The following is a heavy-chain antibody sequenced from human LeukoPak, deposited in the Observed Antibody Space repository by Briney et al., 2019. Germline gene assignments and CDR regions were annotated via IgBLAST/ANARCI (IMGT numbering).Heavy chain of an antibody. CDR2: MNPNSGNT. V-gene: IGHV1-8*01. CDR1: GYTFTSYD. J-gene: IGHJ4*02. Sequence: ASVKVSCKASGYTFTSYDINWVRQATGQGLEWMGWMNPNSGNTGYAQKFQGRVTMNRNTSISTAYMELSSLRSEDTAVYYCARGVYCSGGSCYPSVDYWGQGTLVTVSS. D-gene: IGHD2-15*01. CDR3: ARGVYCSGGSCYPSVDY.